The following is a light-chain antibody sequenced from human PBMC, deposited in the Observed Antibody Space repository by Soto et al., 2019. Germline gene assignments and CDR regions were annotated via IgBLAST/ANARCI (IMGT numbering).Light chain of an antibody. J-gene: IGKJ4*01. V-gene: IGKV4-1*01. CDR2: RAS. Sequence: DIVMTQSPDSLAVSLGERATINCKSSQSVLFSSNNKNYLAWFQQTPGQPPKLLIYRASTRESGVPDRFSGSGSGTDFTLTISSLQAEDVAVYYCQQYYSPPVTFGGGTKVEIK. CDR1: QSVLFSSNNKNY. CDR3: QQYYSPPVT.